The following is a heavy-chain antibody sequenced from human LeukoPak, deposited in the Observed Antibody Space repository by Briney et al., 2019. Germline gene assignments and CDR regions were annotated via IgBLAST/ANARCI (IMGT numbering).Heavy chain of an antibody. CDR2: ISGSGGST. CDR3: AKRGCGTGGDCYSSYYFDY. CDR1: GFTFSSYA. J-gene: IGHJ4*02. V-gene: IGHV3-23*01. Sequence: GGSLRLSCAASGFTFSSYAMSWVRQAPGKGLEWVSAISGSGGSTYYADSVKGRFTISRDNSKNTLYLQMNSLRAEDTAVYYCAKRGCGTGGDCYSSYYFDYWGQGTLVTVSS. D-gene: IGHD2-21*02.